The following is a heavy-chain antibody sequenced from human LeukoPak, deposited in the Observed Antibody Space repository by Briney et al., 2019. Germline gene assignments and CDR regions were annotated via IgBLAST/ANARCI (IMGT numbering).Heavy chain of an antibody. CDR1: GYTFTSYG. D-gene: IGHD3-22*01. CDR3: ARKVPNDSSGYYYRGQFDP. CDR2: ISAYNGNT. J-gene: IGHJ5*02. V-gene: IGHV1-18*01. Sequence: ASVEVSCKASGYTFTSYGISWVRQAPGQGLEWMGWISAYNGNTNYAQKLQGRVTMTTDTSTSTAYMELRSLRSDDTAVYYCARKVPNDSSGYYYRGQFDPWGQGTLVTVSS.